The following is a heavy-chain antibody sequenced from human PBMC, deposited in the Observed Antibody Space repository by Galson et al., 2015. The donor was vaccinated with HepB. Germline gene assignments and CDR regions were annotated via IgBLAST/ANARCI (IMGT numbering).Heavy chain of an antibody. J-gene: IGHJ4*02. CDR3: ARWVLPFDY. CDR2: IKPGNGNT. Sequence: SVKVSCKASGYAFTTYSMHWLRQAPGQRLEWMGWIKPGNGNTKYSHKFQGRVTITSDTSASTAYMELTSLRSEDTAVYYYARWVLPFDYWGQGTLVTVSS. V-gene: IGHV1-3*01. CDR1: GYAFTTYS.